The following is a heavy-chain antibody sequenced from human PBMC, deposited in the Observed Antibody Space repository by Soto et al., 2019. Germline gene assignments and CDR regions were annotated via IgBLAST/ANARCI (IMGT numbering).Heavy chain of an antibody. CDR2: FDPEDGET. J-gene: IGHJ4*02. V-gene: IGHV1-24*01. CDR3: ARQQLTLGPFDY. CDR1: GYTLTELS. Sequence: ASVKVSCKVSGYTLTELSMHWVRQAPGKGLEWMGGFDPEDGETIYAQKFQGRVTMTEDTSTDTAYMELSSLRSEDTAVYYCARQQLTLGPFDYWGQGTLVTVSS. D-gene: IGHD6-13*01.